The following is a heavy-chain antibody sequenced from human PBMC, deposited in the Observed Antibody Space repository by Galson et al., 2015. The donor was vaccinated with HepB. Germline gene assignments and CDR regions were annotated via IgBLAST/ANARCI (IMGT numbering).Heavy chain of an antibody. D-gene: IGHD5-18*01. CDR2: IYYSGST. Sequence: LSLTCTVSGGSISSHYWSWIRQPPGKGLEWIGYIYYSGSTNYNPSLKSRVTISVDTSKNQFSLKLSSVTAADTAVYYCASGVYSYGSLIFDYWGQGTLVTVSS. CDR3: ASGVYSYGSLIFDY. J-gene: IGHJ4*02. V-gene: IGHV4-59*11. CDR1: GGSISSHY.